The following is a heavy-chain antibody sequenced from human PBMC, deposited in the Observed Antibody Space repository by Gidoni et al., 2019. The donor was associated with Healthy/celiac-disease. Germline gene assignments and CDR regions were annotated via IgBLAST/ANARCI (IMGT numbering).Heavy chain of an antibody. Sequence: QLQLQESGPGLVKPSETLSLTCTVPGGSISSRSYYWGWIRQPPGKGLEWIGSIYYSGSTYYNPSLKSRVTISVDTSKNQFSLKLSSVTAADTAVYYCARDSARDSGWYYWFDPWGQGTLVTVSS. V-gene: IGHV4-39*07. CDR1: GGSISSRSYY. J-gene: IGHJ5*02. CDR3: ARDSARDSGWYYWFDP. CDR2: IYYSGST. D-gene: IGHD6-19*01.